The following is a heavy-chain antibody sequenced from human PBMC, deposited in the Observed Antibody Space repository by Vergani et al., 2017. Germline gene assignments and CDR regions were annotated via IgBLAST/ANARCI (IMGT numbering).Heavy chain of an antibody. CDR1: GGSINTGAYY. J-gene: IGHJ6*02. Sequence: QVQLQESGPRLVRPSQTLSLTCTVSGGSINTGAYYWSWIRQPAGKGLEWIGRVYTSGMTNYNPSLKSRVTILVDRSKSQLSLKLTSVTAGDTAVYFCARELSYYYGSGSDDYNPYYYEGMGVWGPGTTVTVSS. CDR3: ARELSYYYGSGSDDYNPYYYEGMGV. CDR2: VYTSGMT. D-gene: IGHD3-10*01. V-gene: IGHV4-61*02.